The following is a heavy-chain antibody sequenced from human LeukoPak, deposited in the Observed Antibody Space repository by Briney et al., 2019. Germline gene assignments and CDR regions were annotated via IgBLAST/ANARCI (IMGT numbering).Heavy chain of an antibody. CDR2: INHSGST. CDR1: GGSFSGYY. J-gene: IGHJ3*02. CDR3: ARRNSQSAAFDI. Sequence: SETLSLTCAVYGGSFSGYYWSWIRQPPGKGLEWIGEINHSGSTNYNPSLKSRVTISVDTSKNQFSLKLSSVTAADTAVYYCARRNSQSAAFDIWGQGTMVTVSS. V-gene: IGHV4-34*01. D-gene: IGHD2/OR15-2a*01.